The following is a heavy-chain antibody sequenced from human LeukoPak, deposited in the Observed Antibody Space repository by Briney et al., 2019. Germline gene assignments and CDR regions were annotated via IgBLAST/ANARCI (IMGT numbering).Heavy chain of an antibody. CDR3: ARGTTYYDFWSGYREYYYYYMDV. V-gene: IGHV4-59*08. J-gene: IGHJ6*03. CDR2: IYYSGST. CDR1: GGSISSYY. D-gene: IGHD3-3*01. Sequence: SETLSLTCTVSGGSISSYYWSWIRQPPGKGLEWIGYIYYSGSTNYNPSLKSRVTISVDTSKNQFSLKLSSVTAADTAVYYCARGTTYYDFWSGYREYYYYYMDVWGKGTTVTVSS.